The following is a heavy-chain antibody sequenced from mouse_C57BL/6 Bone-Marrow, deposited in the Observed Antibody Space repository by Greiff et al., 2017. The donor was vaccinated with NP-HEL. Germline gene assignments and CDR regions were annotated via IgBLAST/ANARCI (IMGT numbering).Heavy chain of an antibody. Sequence: VQLQQSGPGLVQPSQSLSITCTVSGFSLTSYGVHWVRQSPGQGLEWLGVIWRGGSTDYNAAFMSRLSITKDNSKSQVFFKMNSLQADDTAIYCCAKNYYGSSSLRYFDGWGTGTTFTVSS. CDR2: IWRGGST. J-gene: IGHJ1*03. V-gene: IGHV2-5*01. D-gene: IGHD1-1*01. CDR3: AKNYYGSSSLRYFDG. CDR1: GFSLTSYG.